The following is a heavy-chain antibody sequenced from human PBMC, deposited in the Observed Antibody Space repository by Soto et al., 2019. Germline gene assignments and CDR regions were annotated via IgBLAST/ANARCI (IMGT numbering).Heavy chain of an antibody. CDR3: ARDIAVAGTSYYYYYGMDV. Sequence: QVQRVQSGAEVKKPGSSVKVSCKASGGTFSSYAISWVRQAPGQGLEWMGGIIPIFGTANYAQKFQGRVTITADESTSTAYMELSSLRSEDTAVYYCARDIAVAGTSYYYYYGMDVWGQGTTVTVSS. CDR2: IIPIFGTA. CDR1: GGTFSSYA. J-gene: IGHJ6*02. D-gene: IGHD6-19*01. V-gene: IGHV1-69*01.